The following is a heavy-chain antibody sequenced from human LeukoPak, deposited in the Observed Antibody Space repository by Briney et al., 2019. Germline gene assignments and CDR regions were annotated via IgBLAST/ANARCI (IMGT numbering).Heavy chain of an antibody. D-gene: IGHD3-10*01. J-gene: IGHJ6*02. V-gene: IGHV3-66*01. CDR3: ASRDRGYYYGMDV. Sequence: GGSLRLSCAASGITVSSNHMSWVRQAPGKGLEWVSVIHSGGRTYYADSVKGRFTISRDNSKNTLYLQMNSLGVEDTAVYYCASRDRGYYYGMDVWGQGTTVTVSS. CDR2: IHSGGRT. CDR1: GITVSSNH.